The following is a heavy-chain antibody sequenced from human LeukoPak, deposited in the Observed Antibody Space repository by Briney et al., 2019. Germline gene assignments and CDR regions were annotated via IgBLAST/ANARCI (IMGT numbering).Heavy chain of an antibody. J-gene: IGHJ5*02. CDR1: GGSISSSSYY. Sequence: SETLSLTCTVSGGSISSSSYYWGWIRQPPGKGLEWIGSIYYSGSTYYNPSLKSRVTISVDTSKNQFSLKLSSVTAADTAVYYCARAGSGYYFRFDPWGQGTLVTVSS. CDR3: ARAGSGYYFRFDP. D-gene: IGHD3-22*01. V-gene: IGHV4-39*07. CDR2: IYYSGST.